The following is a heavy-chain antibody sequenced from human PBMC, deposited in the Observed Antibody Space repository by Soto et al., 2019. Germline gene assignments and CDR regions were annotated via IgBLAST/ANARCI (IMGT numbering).Heavy chain of an antibody. Sequence: EVRLVESGGALVPPGGSLRLTCEASGFTFSGHWMHWVRRAPGKGMVWVSHIDTDGSTGGTSYADSVKGRFTVSRDDSNYRLYLQMNDLRVEDTAVYYCARGRGTYYADSWGQGTLVTVSS. CDR3: ARGRGTYYADS. V-gene: IGHV3-74*03. CDR1: GFTFSGHW. D-gene: IGHD1-26*01. J-gene: IGHJ4*02. CDR2: IDTDGSTGGT.